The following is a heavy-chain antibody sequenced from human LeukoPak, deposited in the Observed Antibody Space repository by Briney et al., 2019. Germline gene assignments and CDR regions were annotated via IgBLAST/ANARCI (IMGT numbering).Heavy chain of an antibody. V-gene: IGHV1-58*01. CDR2: IVVGSGNT. Sequence: GTSVKVSCKASGFTFTSSAVQWVRQARGQRLEWIGWIVVGSGNTNYARKFQERVTITRDMSTSTAYMELSSLRSEDTAVYYCAAGYSGSYYPSFDYWGQGTLVTVSS. D-gene: IGHD3-10*01. CDR1: GFTFTSSA. CDR3: AAGYSGSYYPSFDY. J-gene: IGHJ4*02.